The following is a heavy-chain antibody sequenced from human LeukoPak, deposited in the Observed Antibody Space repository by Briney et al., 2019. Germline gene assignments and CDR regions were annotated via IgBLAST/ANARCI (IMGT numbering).Heavy chain of an antibody. Sequence: GGSLRLSCAASGFTVSSNYMSWVRQAPGKGLEWVSVIYSGGSTYYADSVKGRFTISRDNSKNTLYLQMNSLRAEDTAVYYCAKDKGLKRYCSSTSCSHAFDIWGQGTMVTVSS. D-gene: IGHD2-2*01. CDR2: IYSGGST. CDR1: GFTVSSNY. J-gene: IGHJ3*02. V-gene: IGHV3-66*01. CDR3: AKDKGLKRYCSSTSCSHAFDI.